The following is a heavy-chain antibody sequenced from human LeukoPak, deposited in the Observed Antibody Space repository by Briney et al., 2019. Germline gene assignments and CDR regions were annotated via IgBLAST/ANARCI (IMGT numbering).Heavy chain of an antibody. CDR2: INHSGST. Sequence: SETLSLTCAVYGGSFSGYYWSWIRQPPGKGLEWIGEINHSGSTNYNPSLKSRVTISVDTSKNQFSLKLSSVTAADTAVCYCARGGSYYVRKFDYWGQGTLVTVSS. D-gene: IGHD1-26*01. CDR1: GGSFSGYY. J-gene: IGHJ4*02. V-gene: IGHV4-34*01. CDR3: ARGGSYYVRKFDY.